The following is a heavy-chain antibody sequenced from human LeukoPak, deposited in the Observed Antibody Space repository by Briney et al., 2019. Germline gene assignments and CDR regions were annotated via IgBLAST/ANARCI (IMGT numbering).Heavy chain of an antibody. V-gene: IGHV4-39*02. CDR1: GGSIRTDGSY. Sequence: PSETLSLTCTVSGGSIRTDGSYWAWIRQPPGKGLEWIGSIYIDGITHYNSSLQSRVTLSIDTSKNHFSLRLTSVTAADTAVFYCARLFARAWEYRYCMDVWGQGTAVTVSS. J-gene: IGHJ6*02. D-gene: IGHD1-26*01. CDR2: IYIDGIT. CDR3: ARLFARAWEYRYCMDV.